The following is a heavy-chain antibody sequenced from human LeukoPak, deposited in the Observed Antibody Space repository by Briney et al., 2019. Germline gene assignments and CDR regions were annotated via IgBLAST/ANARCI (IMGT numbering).Heavy chain of an antibody. CDR3: ARERVAGTGYDY. J-gene: IGHJ4*02. CDR1: GGSISSYY. Sequence: PSETLSLTCTVSGGSISSYYWSWIRQPPGKGLEWIGYIYYSRSTNYNPSLKSRVTISVDTSKNQFSLKLSSVTAADTAVYYCARERVAGTGYDYWGQGTLVTVSS. V-gene: IGHV4-59*01. D-gene: IGHD6-19*01. CDR2: IYYSRST.